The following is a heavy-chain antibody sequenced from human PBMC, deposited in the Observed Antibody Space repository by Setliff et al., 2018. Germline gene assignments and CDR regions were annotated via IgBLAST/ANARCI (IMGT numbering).Heavy chain of an antibody. J-gene: IGHJ4*02. CDR2: VYPGDSDT. D-gene: IGHD5-18*01. CDR1: GYRFTTYW. V-gene: IGHV5-51*01. Sequence: GESLKISCKGSGYRFTTYWIAWVRQKPGKGLEWMGIVYPGDSDTRYSPSFQGQVTISADKSISTAYLQWSSLKASDTAMYYCARLTPMADFDYWGQGTLVTVSS. CDR3: ARLTPMADFDY.